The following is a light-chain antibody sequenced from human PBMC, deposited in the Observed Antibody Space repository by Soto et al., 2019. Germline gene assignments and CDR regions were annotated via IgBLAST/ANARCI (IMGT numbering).Light chain of an antibody. CDR1: QDITNY. CDR2: DSS. J-gene: IGKJ5*01. Sequence: DITMTQSPSSLSASVGDRVTIICPASQDITNYLNWYQQKPGKAPKLLIHDSSNLETGVPSRFSGSGSGTYFSFTISSLQPEDIATYFCQQFDSPPLTFGQGTRLEIK. CDR3: QQFDSPPLT. V-gene: IGKV1-33*01.